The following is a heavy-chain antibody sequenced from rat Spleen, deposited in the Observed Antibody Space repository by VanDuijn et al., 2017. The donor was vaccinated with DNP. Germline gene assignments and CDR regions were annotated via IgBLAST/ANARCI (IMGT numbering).Heavy chain of an antibody. V-gene: IGHV5-46*01. CDR3: TRGLRVYYFDY. CDR2: ISTSGGDT. CDR1: GFTFNTFP. J-gene: IGHJ2*01. D-gene: IGHD1-11*01. Sequence: EVRLVESGGGLVQPGRSLKLSCAVSGFTFNTFPMAWVRQAPTKGLEWVATISTSGGDTFYRDSVKGRFTISRDNAKNTLYLQMNSLRSEDTATYYCTRGLRVYYFDYWGQGVMVTVSS.